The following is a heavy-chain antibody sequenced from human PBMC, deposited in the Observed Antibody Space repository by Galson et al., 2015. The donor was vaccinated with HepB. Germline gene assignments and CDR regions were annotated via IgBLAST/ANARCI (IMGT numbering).Heavy chain of an antibody. CDR2: IRAYNGHT. D-gene: IGHD1-1*01. Sequence: SVKVSCKASGYTFTKYGISWVRQAPGQGLEWMGWIRAYNGHTNYAQKLQGRVTMTTDTSTGTAYMELRSLRSDDTAVYYCARAALTTGTTSGNAFDYWGQGTLVTVSS. V-gene: IGHV1-18*04. J-gene: IGHJ4*02. CDR1: GYTFTKYG. CDR3: ARAALTTGTTSGNAFDY.